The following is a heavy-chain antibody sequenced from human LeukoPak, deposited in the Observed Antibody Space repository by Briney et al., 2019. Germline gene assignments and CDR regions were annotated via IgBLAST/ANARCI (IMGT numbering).Heavy chain of an antibody. D-gene: IGHD5-12*01. CDR3: ARGYSGFNWFDP. V-gene: IGHV1-8*01. CDR2: MNPNSGNT. Sequence: ASVKVSCKASGYTFTSYDINWVRQATGQGLEWMGWMNPNSGNTGYAQKFQDRVTMTRNTSISTAYMELSSLRSEDTGVYFCARGYSGFNWFDPWGQGTLVTVSS. CDR1: GYTFTSYD. J-gene: IGHJ5*02.